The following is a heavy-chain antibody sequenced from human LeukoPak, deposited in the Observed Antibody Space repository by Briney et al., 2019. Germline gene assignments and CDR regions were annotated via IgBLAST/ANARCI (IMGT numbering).Heavy chain of an antibody. Sequence: GGSLRLSCTAAGFTFGDYAMSWVRQAPGKGLEWVGFIRSKAYGGTTEYAASVKGRFTISRDDSKSIAYLQMNSLKTEDTAVYYCTRLGSGSYSPYYYYYMDVWGKGTTVTISS. J-gene: IGHJ6*03. D-gene: IGHD3-10*01. V-gene: IGHV3-49*04. CDR3: TRLGSGSYSPYYYYYMDV. CDR1: GFTFGDYA. CDR2: IRSKAYGGTT.